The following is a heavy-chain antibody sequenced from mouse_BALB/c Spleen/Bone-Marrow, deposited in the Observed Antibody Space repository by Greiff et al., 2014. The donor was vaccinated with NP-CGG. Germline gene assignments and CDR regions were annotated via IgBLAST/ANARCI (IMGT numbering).Heavy chain of an antibody. J-gene: IGHJ2*01. CDR1: GFSLTSYG. CDR3: ARYYYGFLDY. Sequence: VQLVESGPGLVAPSQTLSITCTVSGFSLTSYGVHWVRQSPGKGLEWLGVIWAGGSTNYNSALMSRLSISKDNSKSQVFLKMNSLQTDDTAMYYCARYYYGFLDYWGQGTTPTVSS. V-gene: IGHV2-9*02. D-gene: IGHD1-2*01. CDR2: IWAGGST.